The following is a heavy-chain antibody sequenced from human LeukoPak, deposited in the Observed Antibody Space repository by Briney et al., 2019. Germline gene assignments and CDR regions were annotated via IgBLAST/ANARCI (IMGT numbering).Heavy chain of an antibody. Sequence: ASVKVSCKVSGYTLTELSMHWVRQAPGQGLEWMGWISAYNGNTNYAQKLQGRVTMTTDTSTSTAYMELRSLRSDDTAVYYCARDCGYYDFWSGYYYYGMDVWGQGTTVTVSS. CDR2: ISAYNGNT. J-gene: IGHJ6*02. CDR1: GYTLTELS. CDR3: ARDCGYYDFWSGYYYYGMDV. V-gene: IGHV1-18*01. D-gene: IGHD3-3*01.